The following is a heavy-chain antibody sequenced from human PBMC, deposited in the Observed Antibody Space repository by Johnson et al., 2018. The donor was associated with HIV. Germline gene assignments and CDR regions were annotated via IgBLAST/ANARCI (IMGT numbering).Heavy chain of an antibody. Sequence: QVQLVESGGGLVKPGGSLRLSCAASGFTFSSYGMHWVRQVSGKGLEWVAFIRYDGSNKYYGDSVKGRFTISRDNSKNTLFLQMNSLRAEDTAVYYCAGGIRVAGGNDAFDIWGQGTMVTVSS. D-gene: IGHD6-19*01. V-gene: IGHV3-30*02. CDR3: AGGIRVAGGNDAFDI. J-gene: IGHJ3*02. CDR2: IRYDGSNK. CDR1: GFTFSSYG.